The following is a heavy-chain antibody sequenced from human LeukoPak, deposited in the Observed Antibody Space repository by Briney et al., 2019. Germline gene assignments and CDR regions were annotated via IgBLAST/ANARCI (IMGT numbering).Heavy chain of an antibody. CDR1: GGSISSIGYY. V-gene: IGHV4-30-2*01. D-gene: IGHD3-22*01. J-gene: IGHJ5*02. Sequence: SETLTLTCTVSGGSISSIGYYWSWIRQPPGKGLEWIGHIYHSGSTYYNPSLKSRVTMSVDKSKNQFSLKLSSVTAADTAVYYCASAYYYDSSGYSWFDPWGQGTLVTVSS. CDR3: ASAYYYDSSGYSWFDP. CDR2: IYHSGST.